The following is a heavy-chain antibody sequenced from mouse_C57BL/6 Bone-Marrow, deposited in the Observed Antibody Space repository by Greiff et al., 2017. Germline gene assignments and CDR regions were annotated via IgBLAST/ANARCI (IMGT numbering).Heavy chain of an antibody. CDR2: IHPNSGST. Sequence: VQLQQPGAELVKPGASVKLSCKASGYTFTSYWMHWVKQRPGQGLEWIGMIHPNSGSTNYNEKFKSKATLTVDKSSSTAYMQLSSLTSEDSAVYYCARSEDGYLFAYWGQGTLGTVSA. J-gene: IGHJ3*01. CDR1: GYTFTSYW. V-gene: IGHV1-64*01. D-gene: IGHD2-3*01. CDR3: ARSEDGYLFAY.